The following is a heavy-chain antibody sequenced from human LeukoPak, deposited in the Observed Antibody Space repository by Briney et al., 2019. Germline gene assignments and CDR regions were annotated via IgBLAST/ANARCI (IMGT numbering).Heavy chain of an antibody. CDR2: VSDNGRSI. CDR3: AKEYDILTGYYAFDI. V-gene: IGHV3-23*01. J-gene: IGHJ3*02. CDR1: GFTFSNFA. Sequence: GGSLRLSCVASGFTFSNFAMSWVRQVPGKGLEWVSGVSDNGRSIYYADSVKGRFTISRDNSKNTLYLQMNSLRAEDTAVYYCAKEYDILTGYYAFDIWGQGTMVTVSS. D-gene: IGHD3-9*01.